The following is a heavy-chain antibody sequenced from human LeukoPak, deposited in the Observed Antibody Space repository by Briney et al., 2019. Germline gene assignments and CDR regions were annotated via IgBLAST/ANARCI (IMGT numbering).Heavy chain of an antibody. CDR2: IRSKAYGGTT. D-gene: IGHD2-21*02. CDR3: TAADCGGDCYRAFDI. V-gene: IGHV3-49*03. CDR1: GFTFGDYA. Sequence: GGSLRLSCTASGFTFGDYAMSWFRQAPGKGLEWVGFIRSKAYGGTTEYAASVKGRFTISRDDSKSIAYLQMNSLKTEDTAVYYCTAADCGGDCYRAFDIWGQGTMLTVSS. J-gene: IGHJ3*02.